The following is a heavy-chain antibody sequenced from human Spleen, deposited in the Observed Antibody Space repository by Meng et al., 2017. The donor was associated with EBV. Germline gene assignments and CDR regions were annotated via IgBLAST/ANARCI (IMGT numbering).Heavy chain of an antibody. CDR1: GFTFSSYW. D-gene: IGHD4-11*01. J-gene: IGHJ4*02. V-gene: IGHV3-74*01. CDR2: INSDGSGT. CDR3: ARVLDDYTHNRLGY. Sequence: EVQLVESGGGLVQPGGSLRLSCAASGFTFSSYWMHWVRQGPGKGLVWVSRINSDGSGTNHADSVKGRFTISRDNAKNTLYLQMNSLRAEDTAVYYCARVLDDYTHNRLGYWGQGTLVTVSS.